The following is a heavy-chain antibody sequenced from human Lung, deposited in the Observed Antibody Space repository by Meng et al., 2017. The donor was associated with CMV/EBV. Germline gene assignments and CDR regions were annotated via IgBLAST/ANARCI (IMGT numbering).Heavy chain of an antibody. CDR1: GGTFTGYA. D-gene: IGHD2-15*01. CDR3: ARGTAIVQYISSGLDI. Sequence: SVTVSCXASGGTFTGYAVGWVRQAPGQGLEWMGGIIPILGTVNYAQNFQDRVTITADESTVTAYMELSSLRSEDTAVYYCARGTAIVQYISSGLDIWGQGTMVTVSS. CDR2: IIPILGTV. J-gene: IGHJ3*02. V-gene: IGHV1-69*13.